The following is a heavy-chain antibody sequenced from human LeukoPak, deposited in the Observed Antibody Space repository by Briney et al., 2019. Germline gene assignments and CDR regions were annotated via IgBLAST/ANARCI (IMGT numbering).Heavy chain of an antibody. CDR2: INWNGGST. Sequence: GGSLRLSCAASGVTSDDYGMSWVRQAPGKGLERGSRINWNGGSTGYADSVKGRFTISRDNAKNSLYLKMNSLRAEDTASYYCARAETTGIQVGLSVHNWGQGTLVTVSS. V-gene: IGHV3-20*04. CDR1: GVTSDDYG. D-gene: IGHD5-18*01. CDR3: ARAETTGIQVGLSVHN. J-gene: IGHJ4*02.